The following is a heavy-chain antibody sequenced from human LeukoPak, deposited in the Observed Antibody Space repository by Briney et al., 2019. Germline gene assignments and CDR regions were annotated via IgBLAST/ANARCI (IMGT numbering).Heavy chain of an antibody. CDR1: GFTFSTYA. J-gene: IGHJ4*02. Sequence: PGGSLRLSYAASGFTFSTYAMSWVRQAPGKGLEWVSGVNGNGGSTSYADSVKGRFTIFRDNSKNTVYLQMNSLRVEGTAVYYCAKSLYGGCDYWGQGTVVTVSS. D-gene: IGHD3-16*02. CDR2: VNGNGGST. CDR3: AKSLYGGCDY. V-gene: IGHV3-23*01.